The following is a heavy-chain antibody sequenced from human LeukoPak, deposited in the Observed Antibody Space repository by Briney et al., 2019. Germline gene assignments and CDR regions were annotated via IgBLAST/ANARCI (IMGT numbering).Heavy chain of an antibody. J-gene: IGHJ4*02. D-gene: IGHD4-17*01. CDR1: GFTFSSYS. CDR2: ISFDASNK. Sequence: PGGSLRLSCAASGFTFSSYSIHWVRQAPGKGLEWVAMISFDASNKYYAASVKGRFTISRDNSENTLYLQLNSLRADDTAVYYCARNPYGDYPFDYWGQGTLVAVSS. V-gene: IGHV3-30*04. CDR3: ARNPYGDYPFDY.